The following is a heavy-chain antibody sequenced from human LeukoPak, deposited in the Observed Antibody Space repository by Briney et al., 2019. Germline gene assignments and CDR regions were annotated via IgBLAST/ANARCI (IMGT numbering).Heavy chain of an antibody. CDR3: ARGGLDNYYDSSGYILYNWFDP. J-gene: IGHJ5*02. CDR2: INPSGGST. D-gene: IGHD3-22*01. Sequence: ASVKVSCKASGYTFTSYYMHWVRQAPGQGLEWMGIINPSGGSTSYAQKLQGRVTMTRDTSTSTVYMELSSLRSEDTAVYYCARGGLDNYYDSSGYILYNWFDPWGQGTLVTVSS. V-gene: IGHV1-46*01. CDR1: GYTFTSYY.